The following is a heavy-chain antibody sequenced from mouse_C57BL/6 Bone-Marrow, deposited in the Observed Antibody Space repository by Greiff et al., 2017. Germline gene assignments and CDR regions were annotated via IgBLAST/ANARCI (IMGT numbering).Heavy chain of an antibody. CDR3: AREGDGYYFYYFDY. Sequence: DVMLVESGGGLVKPGGSLKLSCAASGFTFSSYAMSWVRQTPEKRLEWVATISDGGSYTYYPDNVKGRFTISRDNAKNNLYLQMSHLKSEDTAMYYCAREGDGYYFYYFDYWGQGTTLTVSS. V-gene: IGHV5-4*01. J-gene: IGHJ2*01. CDR2: ISDGGSYT. CDR1: GFTFSSYA. D-gene: IGHD2-3*01.